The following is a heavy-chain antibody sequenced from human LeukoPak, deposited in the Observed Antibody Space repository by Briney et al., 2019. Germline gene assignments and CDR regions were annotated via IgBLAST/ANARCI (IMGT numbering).Heavy chain of an antibody. Sequence: GGSLRLSCAASGFTFSHFAVHWARQAPGKGLEWVAVISYDGKKNYYADSVKGRFTLTRDDSANTLYLQMNSLRAEDTAVYYCVRGSKIRGVLPEGEFDYWGQGALVTVSS. CDR2: ISYDGKKN. CDR3: VRGSKIRGVLPEGEFDY. CDR1: GFTFSHFA. D-gene: IGHD3-10*01. J-gene: IGHJ4*02. V-gene: IGHV3-30*03.